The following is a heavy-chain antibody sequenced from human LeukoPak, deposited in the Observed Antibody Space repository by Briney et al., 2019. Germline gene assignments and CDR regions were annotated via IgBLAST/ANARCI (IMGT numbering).Heavy chain of an antibody. CDR3: ARRGEFCSGGSCYVLRYYYYMDV. CDR1: GGSISSSSYY. CDR2: IYYSGST. Sequence: PSETLSLTCTVSGGSISSSSYYLGWIRQPPGKGLEWIGSIYYSGSTYYNPSLKSRVTISVDTSKNQFSLKLSSVTAADTAVYYCARRGEFCSGGSCYVLRYYYYMDVWGKGTTVTVSS. J-gene: IGHJ6*03. V-gene: IGHV4-39*01. D-gene: IGHD2-15*01.